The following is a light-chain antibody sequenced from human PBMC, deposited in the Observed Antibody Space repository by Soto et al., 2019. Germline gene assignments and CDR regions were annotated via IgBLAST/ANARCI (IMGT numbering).Light chain of an antibody. Sequence: EIVLTQSPATLSLSPGDSATLSCGASQSVSSRYVAWYLQKPGQAPRLLIYGASTRATGIPARFSGSGSGTEFTLTISSLQSEDFAVYYCQQYNNWPRTFGQGTKVDI. CDR3: QQYNNWPRT. CDR2: GAS. J-gene: IGKJ1*01. CDR1: QSVSSRY. V-gene: IGKV3-15*01.